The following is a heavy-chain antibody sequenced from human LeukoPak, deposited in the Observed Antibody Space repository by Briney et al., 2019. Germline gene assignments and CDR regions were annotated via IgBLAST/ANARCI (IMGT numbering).Heavy chain of an antibody. D-gene: IGHD2-15*01. J-gene: IGHJ4*02. CDR1: GFIFSSYA. CDR3: ARVVVAAIDY. V-gene: IGHV3-74*01. Sequence: GGSLRLSCAASGFIFSSYAMHWVRQAPGKGLVWVSRINSDGSTTNYADSVKGRFTISRDNAKNTLYLQMNSLRAEDTAVYYCARVVVAAIDYWGQGTLVTVSS. CDR2: INSDGSTT.